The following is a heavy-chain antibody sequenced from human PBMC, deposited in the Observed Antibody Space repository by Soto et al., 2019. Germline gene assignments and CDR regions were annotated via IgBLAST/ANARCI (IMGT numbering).Heavy chain of an antibody. D-gene: IGHD2-8*02. J-gene: IGHJ4*02. Sequence: SETLSLTCTVSGASINSGDYYWSWIRQPPGKGLEWIGHIYYSGSTYYNPSLKSRAGISVDSSKSQVSLKLTSVTAADTAVYFGAIILLNHCRLDDCGPGALVTVAS. CDR1: GASINSGDYY. V-gene: IGHV4-30-4*01. CDR3: AIILLNHCRLDD. CDR2: IYYSGST.